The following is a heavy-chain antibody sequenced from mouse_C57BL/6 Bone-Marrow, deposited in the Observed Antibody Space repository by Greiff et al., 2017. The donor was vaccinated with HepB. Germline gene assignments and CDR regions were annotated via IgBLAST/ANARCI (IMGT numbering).Heavy chain of an antibody. CDR2: INPSSGYT. CDR3: ARYDGYYGYFDV. D-gene: IGHD2-3*01. CDR1: GYTFTSYT. J-gene: IGHJ1*03. V-gene: IGHV1-4*01. Sequence: VQGVESGAELARPGASVKMSCKASGYTFTSYTMHWVKQRPGQGLEWIGYINPSSGYTKYNQKFKDKATLTADKSSSTAYMQLSSLTSEDSAVYYCARYDGYYGYFDVWGTGTTVTVSS.